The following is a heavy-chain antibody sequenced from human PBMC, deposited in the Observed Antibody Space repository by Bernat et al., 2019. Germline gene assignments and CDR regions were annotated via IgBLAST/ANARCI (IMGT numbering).Heavy chain of an antibody. D-gene: IGHD6-19*01. V-gene: IGHV3-66*01. CDR3: ARDFSVAGTAYSFDY. CDR2: ISSGGRT. J-gene: IGHJ4*02. Sequence: GGAGGGGVEAGGGRRLACAGSGFTVSGNYRSWVRQAPRKWLEVVAVISSGGRTYYAECVKGRCTISRDNCKNTLYLQMNSLRAEDTAVYYCARDFSVAGTAYSFDYGGQGTLVTVSS. CDR1: GFTVSGNY.